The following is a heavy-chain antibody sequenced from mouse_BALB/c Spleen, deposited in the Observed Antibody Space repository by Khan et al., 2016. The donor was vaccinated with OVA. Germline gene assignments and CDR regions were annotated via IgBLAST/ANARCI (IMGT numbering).Heavy chain of an antibody. CDR2: ISSDGDYT. J-gene: IGHJ3*01. V-gene: IGHV5-9-3*01. CDR3: ARSPYGNFAY. D-gene: IGHD2-1*01. CDR1: GFTFSTYA. Sequence: EVELVESGGGLVKPGGSLKLSCAVSGFTFSTYAMSLVRQTPEKRLEWVATISSDGDYTYYPDNVTGRFTISRDNAKNTLYLQMSSLRSEDTAMYYCARSPYGNFAYWGQGTLVTVSA.